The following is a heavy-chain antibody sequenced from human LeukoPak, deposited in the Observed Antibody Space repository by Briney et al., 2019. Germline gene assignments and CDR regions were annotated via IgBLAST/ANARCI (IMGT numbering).Heavy chain of an antibody. CDR1: GFTFDDYA. V-gene: IGHV3-9*01. CDR3: AKDIKDRMGPDAFDI. D-gene: IGHD2-15*01. J-gene: IGHJ3*02. CDR2: ISWNSGSI. Sequence: SLRLSCAASGFTFDDYAMHWVRQAPGKGLEWVSGISWNSGSIGYADSVKGRFTISRDNAKNSLYLQMNSLRAEDTALYYCAKDIKDRMGPDAFDIWGQGTMVTVSS.